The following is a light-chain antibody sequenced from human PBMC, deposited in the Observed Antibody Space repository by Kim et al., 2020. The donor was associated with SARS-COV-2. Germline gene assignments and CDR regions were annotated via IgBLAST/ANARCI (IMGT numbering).Light chain of an antibody. J-gene: IGKJ5*01. V-gene: IGKV3-20*01. Sequence: TGEGATLSGRASQSVGTTSLAWYQQKPGQPLRLLIYGASSRAIGIPDRFSGSGSGTDFTLTISRLEPEDFGVYYCQQYGSSPPITFGQGTRLEIK. CDR1: QSVGTTS. CDR2: GAS. CDR3: QQYGSSPPIT.